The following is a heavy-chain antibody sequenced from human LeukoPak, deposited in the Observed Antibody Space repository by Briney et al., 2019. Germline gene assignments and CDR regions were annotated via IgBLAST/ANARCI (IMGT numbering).Heavy chain of an antibody. V-gene: IGHV4-4*07. D-gene: IGHD1-26*01. CDR2: IYTRGST. J-gene: IGHJ4*02. CDR3: ARDLPSGSYHYFDY. Sequence: PSETLSLTCTVSGGSVSGYYWSWIRQPAGKGLECLGRIYTRGSTHYNPSLESRVTLSVDTSKNQFSLKLSSVTAADTAVYYCARDLPSGSYHYFDYWGQGTLVTVSS. CDR1: GGSVSGYY.